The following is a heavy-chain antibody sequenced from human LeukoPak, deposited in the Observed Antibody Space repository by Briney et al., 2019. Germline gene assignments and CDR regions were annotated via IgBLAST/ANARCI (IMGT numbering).Heavy chain of an antibody. CDR1: GGTFSSYA. J-gene: IGHJ6*03. CDR2: IIPIFGTA. CDR3: ARGYYDFWSGYYNYYYMDV. V-gene: IGHV1-69*05. D-gene: IGHD3-3*01. Sequence: ASVKVSCKASGGTFSSYAISWVRQAPGQGLEWMGGIIPIFGTANYAQKFQGRVTITTDESTSTAYMELSSLRSEDTAVYYCARGYYDFWSGYYNYYYMDVWGKGTTVTVSS.